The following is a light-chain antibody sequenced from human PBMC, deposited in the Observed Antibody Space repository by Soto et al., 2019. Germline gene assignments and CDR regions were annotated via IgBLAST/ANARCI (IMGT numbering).Light chain of an antibody. V-gene: IGLV2-14*01. CDR3: SSYKTRSTRV. Sequence: QSVLTQPASVSGSPGQSIAISCTGSSSDVGIYNYVSWYQQHPGKVPKLIIYEVSNRPSGVSNRFSGSKSGNTASLTISGLQAEQEADYSCSSYKTRSTRVFGTGTKVTV. CDR1: SSDVGIYNY. J-gene: IGLJ1*01. CDR2: EVS.